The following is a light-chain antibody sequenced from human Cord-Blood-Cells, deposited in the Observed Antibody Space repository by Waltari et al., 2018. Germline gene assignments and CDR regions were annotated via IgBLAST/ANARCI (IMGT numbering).Light chain of an antibody. Sequence: ELVLTQSPGTLSLSPGERATLSCRASQSVSSSYLAWYQQKTGQAPRLLIYGASSRATGIPDRCSGSGSGTDFTLTISRLEPEDFAVYYCQQYGSSPYTFGQGTKLEIK. CDR2: GAS. CDR3: QQYGSSPYT. V-gene: IGKV3-20*01. J-gene: IGKJ2*01. CDR1: QSVSSSY.